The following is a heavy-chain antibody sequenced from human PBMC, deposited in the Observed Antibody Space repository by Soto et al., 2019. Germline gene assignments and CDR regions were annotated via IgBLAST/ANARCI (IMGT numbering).Heavy chain of an antibody. CDR2: INVYNGNT. V-gene: IGHV1-18*01. CDR1: GYTFNSYG. D-gene: IGHD2-2*01. Sequence: ASVKVSCKASGYTFNSYGISWVRQAPGQGLEWMGWINVYNGNTNYSQKFQGRVTITRDTSASTAYMELSSLRSEDTAVYYCARAPRGYCSSTSCPYFDYWGQGTLVTVSS. CDR3: ARAPRGYCSSTSCPYFDY. J-gene: IGHJ4*02.